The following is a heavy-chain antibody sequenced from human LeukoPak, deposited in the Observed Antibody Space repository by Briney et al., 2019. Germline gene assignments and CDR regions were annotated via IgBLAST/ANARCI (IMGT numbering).Heavy chain of an antibody. J-gene: IGHJ3*02. CDR3: AKADATIGGAFAI. CDR1: GFIFKNYA. D-gene: IGHD3-3*01. V-gene: IGHV3-23*01. Sequence: PGGSLRLSCAASGFIFKNYAMSWVRQAPGKGLEWVSIISGTSDTTRYGDSVRSRFTTSRDNPRNTLYLQMNSLRVDDTAVYYCAKADATIGGAFAIWGQGTMVTVSS. CDR2: ISGTSDTT.